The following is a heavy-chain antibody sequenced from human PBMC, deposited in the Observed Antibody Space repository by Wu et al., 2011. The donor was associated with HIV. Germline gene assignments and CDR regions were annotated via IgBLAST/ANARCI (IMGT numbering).Heavy chain of an antibody. J-gene: IGHJ6*03. CDR3: ARGTDSHYYYYYYMDV. Sequence: QVQLVQSGAEVKKPGASVKVSCKASGYTFTGYYIHWVRQAPGQGLEWMGWINPDSGGTNYAQKFQGRVTMTRDTSITTAYMGLSRLRSDDTAVYYCARGTDSHYYYYYYMDVWGKGTTVTVSS. CDR2: INPDSGGT. CDR1: GYTFTGYY. D-gene: IGHD3-22*01. V-gene: IGHV1-2*02.